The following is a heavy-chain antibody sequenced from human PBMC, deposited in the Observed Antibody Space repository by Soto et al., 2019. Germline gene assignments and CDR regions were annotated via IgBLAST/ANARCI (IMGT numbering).Heavy chain of an antibody. V-gene: IGHV3-23*01. CDR3: SKQHREGDSTALFNN. CDR2: ISGSGGGT. J-gene: IGHJ4*02. Sequence: AGSLRLSCQASEFTFSTCTMSLVRQAPGKGLECVSGISGSGGGTYYADSVKGRFTISRPNSKQKVYLQMNRLRAEDTAVYYCSKQHREGDSTALFNNWGQGT. D-gene: IGHD4-4*01. CDR1: EFTFSTCT.